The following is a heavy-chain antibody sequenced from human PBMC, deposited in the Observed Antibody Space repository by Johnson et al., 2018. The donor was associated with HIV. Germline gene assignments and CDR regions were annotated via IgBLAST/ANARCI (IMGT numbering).Heavy chain of an antibody. CDR2: IRYDGSDK. D-gene: IGHD4-11*01. CDR1: GFTFSTFG. V-gene: IGHV3-30*02. CDR3: ARNEYSNYGGRDAFDI. Sequence: QVQLVESGGGVVQPGGSLRLSCSASGFTFSTFGMHWVRQAPGKGLEWVAFIRYDGSDKYYGDSVKGRFTISRDNSKNTLYLQMNGLRAEDTAVYYCARNEYSNYGGRDAFDIWGQGTMVTVPS. J-gene: IGHJ3*02.